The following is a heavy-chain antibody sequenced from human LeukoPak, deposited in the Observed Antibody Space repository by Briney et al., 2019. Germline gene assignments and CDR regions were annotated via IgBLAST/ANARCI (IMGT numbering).Heavy chain of an antibody. D-gene: IGHD3-10*01. CDR3: ARVGYYASGPFSYFDY. V-gene: IGHV3-23*01. Sequence: GGSLRLSCAASGFTFSGYGMSWVRQAPGKGLEWVSVISVTGGNTYYADSVKGRFTVSRDNSKSTLYLQMNSLSVEDTAVYYCARVGYYASGPFSYFDYWGQGTLVTVSS. CDR1: GFTFSGYG. CDR2: ISVTGGNT. J-gene: IGHJ4*02.